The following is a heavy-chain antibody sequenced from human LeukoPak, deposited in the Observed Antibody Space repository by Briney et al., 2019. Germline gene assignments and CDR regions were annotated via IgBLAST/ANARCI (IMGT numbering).Heavy chain of an antibody. CDR3: VRRRDGYIDN. V-gene: IGHV4-59*08. D-gene: IGHD5-24*01. CDR2: IDFSGST. J-gene: IGHJ4*02. CDR1: GGSISSYY. Sequence: SETLSLTCTVSGGSISSYYWSWIRQPPGKGLEWIGDIDFSGSTNYNPSLKSRLTISVDASKNQFSLKLSSVTAADTAVHYCVRRRDGYIDNWGQGTLLTVSS.